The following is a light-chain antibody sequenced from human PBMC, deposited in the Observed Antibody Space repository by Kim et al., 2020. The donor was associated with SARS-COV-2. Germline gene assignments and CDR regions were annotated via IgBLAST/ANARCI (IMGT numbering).Light chain of an antibody. V-gene: IGLV3-21*04. CDR3: QVWDSSRV. CDR1: NIGSKS. CDR2: YDS. Sequence: SYELTQPPSVSVAPGKTARITCGGNNIGSKSVHWYQQKPRQAPVLVIYYDSDRPSGIPERFSGSNSGNTATLTISRVEAGDEADYYCQVWDSSRVFG. J-gene: IGLJ3*02.